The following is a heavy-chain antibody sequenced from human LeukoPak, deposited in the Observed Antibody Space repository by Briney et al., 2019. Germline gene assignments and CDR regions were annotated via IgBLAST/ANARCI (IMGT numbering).Heavy chain of an antibody. CDR2: IYYSGST. V-gene: IGHV4-59*01. CDR3: ARIIVGHMDV. D-gene: IGHD1-26*01. J-gene: IGHJ6*03. Sequence: SETLSLTCTVSGGSISSYYWSWIRQPPGKGLEWIGYIYYSGSTNYNPSLKSRVTISVDTSKNQFSLKLSSVTAADTAVYYCARIIVGHMDVWGKGTTVTVSS. CDR1: GGSISSYY.